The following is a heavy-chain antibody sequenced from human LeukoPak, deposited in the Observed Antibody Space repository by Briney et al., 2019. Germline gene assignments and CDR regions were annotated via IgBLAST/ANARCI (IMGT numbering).Heavy chain of an antibody. CDR2: IYYSGST. J-gene: IGHJ4*02. D-gene: IGHD1-1*01. V-gene: IGHV4-31*11. CDR1: GGSISSGGYY. Sequence: SQTLSLTCAVSGGSISSGGYYWSWIRQHPGKGLEWIGSIYYSGSTNYNPSLQGRVTISLDTSRNQFSLKLSSVTAADTAVYYCASGDNDPLFDYWGQGTLVTVSS. CDR3: ASGDNDPLFDY.